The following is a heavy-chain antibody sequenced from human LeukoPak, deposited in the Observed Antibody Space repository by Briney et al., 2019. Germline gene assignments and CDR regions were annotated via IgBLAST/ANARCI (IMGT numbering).Heavy chain of an antibody. CDR3: ARGAGTVLTPNSFDI. Sequence: GGSLRLSCAASGSTFSNVWMNWVRQAPGKGLEWVGRIKSKTDGETTDYAAPVKGRFTISRDDSRNTLYLQMNSLRADDTAVYYCARGAGTVLTPNSFDIWGQGTMVTVSA. J-gene: IGHJ3*02. D-gene: IGHD4-23*01. CDR1: GSTFSNVW. V-gene: IGHV3-15*05. CDR2: IKSKTDGETT.